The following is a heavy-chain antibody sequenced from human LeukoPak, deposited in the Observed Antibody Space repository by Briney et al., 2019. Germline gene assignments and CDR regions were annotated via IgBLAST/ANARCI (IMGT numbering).Heavy chain of an antibody. D-gene: IGHD6-13*01. CDR2: IYHSGST. CDR3: ARDTGYSSSPESEYFQH. CDR1: GGSISSSNW. Sequence: PLGTLSLTCAVSGGSISSSNWWSWVRQPPGKGLEWIGEIYHSGSTNYNPSLKSRVTISVDKSKNQFSLKLSSVTAADTAVYYCARDTGYSSSPESEYFQHWGQGTLVTVSS. V-gene: IGHV4-4*02. J-gene: IGHJ1*01.